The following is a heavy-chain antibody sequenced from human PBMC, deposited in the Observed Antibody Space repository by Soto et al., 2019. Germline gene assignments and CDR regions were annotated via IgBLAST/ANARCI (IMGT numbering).Heavy chain of an antibody. Sequence: SVKVSCKASGGTFSSYAISWVRQAPGQGLEWMGGIIPIFGTANYAQKFQGRVTITADESTSTAYMELSSLRSEDTAVYYCARGAPQYYYDQTGFDYWGQGTLVTVSS. V-gene: IGHV1-69*13. CDR2: IIPIFGTA. J-gene: IGHJ4*02. D-gene: IGHD3-22*01. CDR3: ARGAPQYYYDQTGFDY. CDR1: GGTFSSYA.